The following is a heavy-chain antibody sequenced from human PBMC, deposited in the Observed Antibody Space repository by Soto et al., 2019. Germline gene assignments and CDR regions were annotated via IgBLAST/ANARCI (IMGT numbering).Heavy chain of an antibody. CDR2: ISGSGGST. D-gene: IGHD2-15*01. J-gene: IGHJ4*02. V-gene: IGHV3-23*01. Sequence: LRLSCATSGFTFSQYAMSWVRQAPGKGLEWVSAISGSGGSTYYADSVKGRFTISRDNSKNTLYLQTNSLRAEDTAVYYCAKPFYCSGGGCYYFDYWGQGTQVTVSS. CDR3: AKPFYCSGGGCYYFDY. CDR1: GFTFSQYA.